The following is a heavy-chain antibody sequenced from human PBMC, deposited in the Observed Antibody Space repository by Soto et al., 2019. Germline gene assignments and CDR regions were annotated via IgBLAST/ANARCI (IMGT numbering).Heavy chain of an antibody. J-gene: IGHJ5*02. V-gene: IGHV1-69*04. D-gene: IGHD6-6*01. Sequence: GASVKVSCKASGGTFSSYTISWVRQAPGQGLEWMGRIIPILGIANYAQKFQGRVTITTDKSTSTAYMELRSLRSDDTAVYYCARERGVYSGWFDPWGQGTLVTVSS. CDR3: ARERGVYSGWFDP. CDR2: IIPILGIA. CDR1: GGTFSSYT.